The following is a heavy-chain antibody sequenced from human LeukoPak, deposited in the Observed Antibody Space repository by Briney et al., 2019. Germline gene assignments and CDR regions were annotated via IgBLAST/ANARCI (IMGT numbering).Heavy chain of an antibody. CDR2: ISSSSSYI. D-gene: IGHD3-9*01. J-gene: IGHJ6*03. CDR1: GFTFSSYS. Sequence: PGGSLRLSCAASGFTFSSYSMNWVRQAPGKGLEWVSSISSSSSYIYYADSVKGRFTISRDNAKNSLYLQMNSLRAEDTAVYYCARDPLTLYNYYMDVWGKGTTVTVSS. V-gene: IGHV3-21*01. CDR3: ARDPLTLYNYYMDV.